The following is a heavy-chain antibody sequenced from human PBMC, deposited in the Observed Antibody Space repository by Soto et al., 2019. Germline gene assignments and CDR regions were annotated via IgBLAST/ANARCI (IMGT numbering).Heavy chain of an antibody. V-gene: IGHV3-33*01. Sequence: GGSLRLSCAASGFTFSSYGMHWVRQAPGKGLEWVAVIWYDGSNKYYADSVKGRFTISRDNSKNTLYLQMNSLRAEDTAVYYCARYLRWAWIDYWGQGTLVTVSS. CDR2: IWYDGSNK. CDR1: GFTFSSYG. D-gene: IGHD4-17*01. J-gene: IGHJ4*02. CDR3: ARYLRWAWIDY.